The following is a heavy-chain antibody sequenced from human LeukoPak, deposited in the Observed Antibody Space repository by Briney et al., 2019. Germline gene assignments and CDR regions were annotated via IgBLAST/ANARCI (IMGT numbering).Heavy chain of an antibody. D-gene: IGHD3-10*01. CDR3: AGEEDLRELRGGREFFQN. CDR2: VWYDGSKK. V-gene: IGHV3-33*01. Sequence: PGRPLRLSCAASGFTFSFYGMHWVRQAPGKGLEWVAVVWYDGSKKYYADSVKGRFTISRDNSKNTVYLQMNSLRVEDTAVYYCAGEEDLRELRGGREFFQNWGQGTLVTVSS. J-gene: IGHJ1*01. CDR1: GFTFSFYG.